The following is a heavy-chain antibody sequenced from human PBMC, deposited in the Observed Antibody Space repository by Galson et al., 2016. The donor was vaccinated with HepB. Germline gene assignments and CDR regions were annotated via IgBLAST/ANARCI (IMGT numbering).Heavy chain of an antibody. CDR1: GGTLTSYS. CDR2: IIPILNIA. V-gene: IGHV1-69*04. CDR3: AKDGGRHDFDF. D-gene: IGHD2-15*01. Sequence: SVKVSCKASGGTLTSYSFSWVRQAPGQGLEWMGRIIPILNIANFAQKFQGRVTITADKSTSTAYMDLRSLRSDDTAVYYCAKDGGRHDFDFWGQGTLVTVSS. J-gene: IGHJ4*02.